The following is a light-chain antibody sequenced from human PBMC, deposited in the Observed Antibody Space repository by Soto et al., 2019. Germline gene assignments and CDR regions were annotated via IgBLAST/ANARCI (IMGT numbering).Light chain of an antibody. J-gene: IGKJ5*01. CDR2: GAS. CDR3: QQYHNWPPIT. Sequence: EIVLTQSPATLSLSPGERATLSCRASQSFSSYLSCYQHKPGQAPRLLIYGASTRASGIPARFSGSGSETDFTLTISSLQSEDSAVYYCQQYHNWPPITFGQGTRLEIK. V-gene: IGKV3-15*01. CDR1: QSFSSY.